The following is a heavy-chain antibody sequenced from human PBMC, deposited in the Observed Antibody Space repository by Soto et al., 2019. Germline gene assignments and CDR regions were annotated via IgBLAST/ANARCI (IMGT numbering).Heavy chain of an antibody. D-gene: IGHD7-27*01. Sequence: PSETLSLTCAVYGGSFSGYYWSWIRQPPGKGLEWIGEINHSGSTNYNPSLKSRVTISVDTSKNQFSLKLSSVTAADTAVYYCARGLGYVDYYYGMDVWGQGTTVTVSS. V-gene: IGHV4-34*01. CDR1: GGSFSGYY. CDR2: INHSGST. CDR3: ARGLGYVDYYYGMDV. J-gene: IGHJ6*02.